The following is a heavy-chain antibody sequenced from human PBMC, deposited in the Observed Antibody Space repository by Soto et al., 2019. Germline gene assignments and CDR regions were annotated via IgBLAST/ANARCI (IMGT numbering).Heavy chain of an antibody. V-gene: IGHV3-33*01. CDR3: EREGYCSSTSCPPDY. CDR2: IWYDGSNK. CDR1: GFTFSSYG. D-gene: IGHD2-2*01. J-gene: IGHJ4*02. Sequence: PGGSLRLSCAASGFTFSSYGMHWVRQAPGKGLEWVAVIWYDGSNKYYADSVKGRFTISRDNSKNTLYLQMNSLRAEDTAVYYCEREGYCSSTSCPPDYWGQGTLVTVSS.